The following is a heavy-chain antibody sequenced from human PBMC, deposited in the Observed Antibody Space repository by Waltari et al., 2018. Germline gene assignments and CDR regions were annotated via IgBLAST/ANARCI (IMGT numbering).Heavy chain of an antibody. CDR3: ARWESDWRAFNV. Sequence: YVCNWCLRPPGNARGWLDYIHHTGIKKVTPSRRGRVSMAVYTSKSQSSLKLTSVTATDTAVYYCARWESDWRAFNVWGQGTTVTVSS. D-gene: IGHD2-21*02. V-gene: IGHV4-59*08. CDR1: YV. CDR2: IHHTGIK. J-gene: IGHJ3*01.